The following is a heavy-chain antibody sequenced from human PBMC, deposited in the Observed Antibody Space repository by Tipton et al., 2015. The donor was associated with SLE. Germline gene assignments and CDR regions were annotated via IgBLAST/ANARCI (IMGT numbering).Heavy chain of an antibody. CDR1: GGSISSHY. J-gene: IGHJ3*02. V-gene: IGHV4-39*07. Sequence: TLSLTCTVSGGSISSHYWSWIRQPPGKGLEWIGSIYYSGSTYYNPSLKSRVTISVDTSKNQFSLKLSSVTAADTAVYYCARILGSWDAFDIWGQGTMVTVSS. CDR2: IYYSGST. CDR3: ARILGSWDAFDI.